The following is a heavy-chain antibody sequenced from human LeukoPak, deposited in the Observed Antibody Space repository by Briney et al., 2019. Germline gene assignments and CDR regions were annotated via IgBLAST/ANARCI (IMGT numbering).Heavy chain of an antibody. CDR3: ARGFAPEWELRGTDDY. J-gene: IGHJ4*01. Sequence: ASVKVSCKASGYTFTSYYMHWVRQATGQGLEWMGWVNPNSGNTGYAQKFQGRVTMTRNTSISTAYMELSSLRSEDTAVYYCARGFAPEWELRGTDDYWGXXTLVTVSS. V-gene: IGHV1-8*02. CDR2: VNPNSGNT. D-gene: IGHD1-26*01. CDR1: GYTFTSYY.